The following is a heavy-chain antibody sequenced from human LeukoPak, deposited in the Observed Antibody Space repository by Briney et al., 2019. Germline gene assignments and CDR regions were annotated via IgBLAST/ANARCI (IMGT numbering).Heavy chain of an antibody. J-gene: IGHJ6*02. CDR2: ISSSSSYI. V-gene: IGHV3-21*01. CDR1: GFTFSSYS. D-gene: IGHD2-15*01. CDR3: ARDRGRALHYSGMDV. Sequence: PGGSLRLSCAASGFTFSSYSMNWVRQAPGKGLEWVSAISSSSSYIYYADSVKGRFTISRDNAKNSLYLQMNSLRAEDTAVYYCARDRGRALHYSGMDVWGQGTTVTVSS.